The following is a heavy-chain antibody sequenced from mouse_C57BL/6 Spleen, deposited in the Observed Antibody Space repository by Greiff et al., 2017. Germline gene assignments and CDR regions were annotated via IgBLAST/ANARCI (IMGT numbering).Heavy chain of an antibody. CDR2: ISSGSSTI. J-gene: IGHJ4*01. CDR3: ASGWLLRMDY. Sequence: DVMLVESGGGLVKPGGSLKLSCAASGFTFSDYGMHWVRQAPEKGLEWVAYISSGSSTIYYADTVKGRFTISRDNAKNTLFLQVTSLRSEDTAMYYCASGWLLRMDYWGQGTSVTVSS. CDR1: GFTFSDYG. V-gene: IGHV5-17*01. D-gene: IGHD2-3*01.